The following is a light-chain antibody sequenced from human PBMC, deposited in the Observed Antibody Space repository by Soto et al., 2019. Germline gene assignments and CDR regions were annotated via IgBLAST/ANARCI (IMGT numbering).Light chain of an antibody. CDR2: EVS. J-gene: IGLJ1*01. CDR3: SSYAGSNNLV. V-gene: IGLV2-8*01. CDR1: SSDVGGYNY. Sequence: CVLPQPPSASGAPRQGGTISCTRTSSDVGGYNYVSWYQQHPGKAPKLMIYEVSKRPSGVPDRFSGSKSGNTASLTVSGLQAEDEADYYCSSYAGSNNLVFGTGTKVTVL.